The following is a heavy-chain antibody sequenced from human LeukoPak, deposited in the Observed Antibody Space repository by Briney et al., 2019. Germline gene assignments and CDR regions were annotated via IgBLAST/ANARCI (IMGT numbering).Heavy chain of an antibody. V-gene: IGHV1-2*02. Sequence: ASVKVSCKASGYTFTDYYMHWVRQAPGQGLEWMGWINSNSGGTNYAQKFQGRVTTTRDTSISTAYMELSSLRSDDTAVYYCARVLVPAGGGVVDYWGQGTLVTVSS. CDR3: ARVLVPAGGGVVDY. CDR2: INSNSGGT. J-gene: IGHJ4*02. D-gene: IGHD3-16*01. CDR1: GYTFTDYY.